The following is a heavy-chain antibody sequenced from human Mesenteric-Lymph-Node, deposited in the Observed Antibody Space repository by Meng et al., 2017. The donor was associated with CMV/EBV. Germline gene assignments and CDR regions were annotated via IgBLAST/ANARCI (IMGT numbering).Heavy chain of an antibody. Sequence: GESLKISCAASGFTFGSYEMNWVRQAPEKGLEWVSYISSGGTTTSYADSMKGRFTISRDNSKNTLYLQMNSLRPDDTAVYYCALGYNWNYLNYWGQGTLVTVSS. CDR1: GFTFGSYE. CDR3: ALGYNWNYLNY. D-gene: IGHD1-7*01. J-gene: IGHJ4*02. CDR2: ISSGGTTT. V-gene: IGHV3-48*03.